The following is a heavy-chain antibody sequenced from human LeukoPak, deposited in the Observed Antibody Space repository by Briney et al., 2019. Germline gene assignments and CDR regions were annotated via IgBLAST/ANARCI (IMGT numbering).Heavy chain of an antibody. V-gene: IGHV3-30*04. J-gene: IGHJ4*02. CDR3: ARDAYSSSWLDY. CDR2: ISYDGSNK. CDR1: GFTFSSYA. Sequence: GGSLRLSWAASGFTFSSYAMHWVRQAPGKGLEWVAVISYDGSNKYYADSVKGRFTISRDNSKNTLYLQMNSLRAEDTAVYYCARDAYSSSWLDYWGQGTLVTVSS. D-gene: IGHD6-13*01.